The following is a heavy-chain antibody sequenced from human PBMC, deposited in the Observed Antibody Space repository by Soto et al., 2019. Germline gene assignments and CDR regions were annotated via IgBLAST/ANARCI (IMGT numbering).Heavy chain of an antibody. J-gene: IGHJ6*02. Sequence: SETLSLTCTVSGGSIRSGGYYWSWVRQNPRRGLEWIGNIYYSGNTYYNPSLKSRLAISVDTSKNQFSLNLSSVTAADTAVYYCARDRLMATAGTARHYFGLDVWGQGTTVTVSS. CDR3: ARDRLMATAGTARHYFGLDV. CDR1: GGSIRSGGYY. CDR2: IYYSGNT. V-gene: IGHV4-31*03. D-gene: IGHD5-18*01.